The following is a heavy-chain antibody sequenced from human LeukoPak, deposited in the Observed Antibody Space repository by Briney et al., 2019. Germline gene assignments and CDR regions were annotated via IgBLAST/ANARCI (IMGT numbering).Heavy chain of an antibody. V-gene: IGHV4-39*07. Sequence: SETLSLTCTVSGGSISSSSYYWGWIRQPPGKGLEWIGSIYYSGSTYYNPSLKSRVTISVDTSKNQFSLKLSSVTAADTAVYYCARILPPDNYDSREGAFDIWGQGTMVTVSS. CDR3: ARILPPDNYDSREGAFDI. J-gene: IGHJ3*02. CDR1: GGSISSSSYY. D-gene: IGHD3-22*01. CDR2: IYYSGST.